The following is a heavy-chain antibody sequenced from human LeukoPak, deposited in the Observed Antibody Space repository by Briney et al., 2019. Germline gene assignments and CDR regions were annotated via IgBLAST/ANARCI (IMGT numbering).Heavy chain of an antibody. J-gene: IGHJ4*02. CDR3: ARNWGYFDY. D-gene: IGHD7-27*01. V-gene: IGHV3-7*04. Sequence: GGSLRLSCGASGFTVSNYWMIWVRQAPGKGLEWVATIKEDGSEKYYAGSVKGRFTISRDNAKNSLYLQMNNLRGEDTAVYHCARNWGYFDYWGQGTLVTVSS. CDR2: IKEDGSEK. CDR1: GFTVSNYW.